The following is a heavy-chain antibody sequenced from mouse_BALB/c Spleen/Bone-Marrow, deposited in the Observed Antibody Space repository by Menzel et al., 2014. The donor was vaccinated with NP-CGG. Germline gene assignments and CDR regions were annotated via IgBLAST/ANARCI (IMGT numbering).Heavy chain of an antibody. Sequence: EVMLVESGGGLVQPGGSLKLSCAASGFTFSYYTMSWVRQTPEKRLEWVAYISNGGSTTYHPDTVKGRFTISRDNAKNTLYLQMSSLKSEDAAMYYCARDSYDVGGALDYWGQGTSVTVSS. V-gene: IGHV5-12-2*01. CDR1: GFTFSYYT. D-gene: IGHD2-12*01. CDR3: ARDSYDVGGALDY. CDR2: ISNGGSTT. J-gene: IGHJ4*01.